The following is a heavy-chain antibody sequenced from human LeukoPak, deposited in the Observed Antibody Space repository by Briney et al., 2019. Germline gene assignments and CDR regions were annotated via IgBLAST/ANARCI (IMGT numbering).Heavy chain of an antibody. CDR2: ISGSGGST. J-gene: IGHJ6*04. Sequence: GGSLRLSCAASGFTLSSHAMSWVRQAPGKGLEWVAAISGSGGSTYYADSVKDQFTISRDNSKNTLYLQMNSLRAEDTAVYYCAKDGVLWFGDYYYYGMDVWGKGTTVTVSS. CDR1: GFTLSSHA. CDR3: AKDGVLWFGDYYYYGMDV. D-gene: IGHD3-10*01. V-gene: IGHV3-23*01.